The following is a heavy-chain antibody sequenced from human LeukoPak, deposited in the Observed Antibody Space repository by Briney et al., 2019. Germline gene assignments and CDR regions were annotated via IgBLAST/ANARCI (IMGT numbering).Heavy chain of an antibody. Sequence: GASVKVSCKASGYTFSSFGFMWVRQAPGQGLDCMGWISVYNGDTRYAQKFQGRVTMTTDTSTSTAYMELRSLTSDDTAVYYCARDGGDLLRVDYWGQGTQVTVSS. V-gene: IGHV1-18*01. CDR3: ARDGGDLLRVDY. CDR2: ISVYNGDT. CDR1: GYTFSSFG. J-gene: IGHJ4*02. D-gene: IGHD1-26*01.